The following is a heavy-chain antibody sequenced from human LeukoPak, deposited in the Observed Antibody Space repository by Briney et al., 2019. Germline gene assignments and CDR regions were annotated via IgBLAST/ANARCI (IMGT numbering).Heavy chain of an antibody. Sequence: PGRSLRLSCAASGFTFSSYAMHWVRQAPGKGLEWVAVISYDGSNKYYADSVKGRFTISRDNSKNTLYLQMNSLRAEDTAVYYCARDRITMVRGVIISAYHFDYWGQGTLVTVSS. V-gene: IGHV3-30-3*01. J-gene: IGHJ4*02. CDR3: ARDRITMVRGVIISAYHFDY. CDR2: ISYDGSNK. CDR1: GFTFSSYA. D-gene: IGHD3-10*01.